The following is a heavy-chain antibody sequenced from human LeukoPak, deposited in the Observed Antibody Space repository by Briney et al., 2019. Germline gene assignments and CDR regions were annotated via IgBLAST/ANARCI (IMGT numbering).Heavy chain of an antibody. D-gene: IGHD6-13*01. V-gene: IGHV1-69*04. J-gene: IGHJ4*02. CDR3: ARDFHSWSAAGTNY. Sequence: ISWVRQXPGQGLEWMGRIIPILGIANYAQKFQGRVTITADKSTSTAYMELSSLRSEDTAVYYCARDFHSWSAAGTNYWGQGTLVTVSS. CDR2: IIPILGIA.